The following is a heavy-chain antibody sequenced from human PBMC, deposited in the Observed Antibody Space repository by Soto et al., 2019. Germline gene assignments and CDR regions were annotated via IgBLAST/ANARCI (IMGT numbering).Heavy chain of an antibody. CDR2: VFYNGTT. CDR3: ARLVVVSPVANA. V-gene: IGHV4-39*01. J-gene: IGHJ5*02. Sequence: WETLSLTGTVSGGSINTNNYYWGWVRQPPGKGLEWIGSVFYNGTTYYSPSLKSRVTISLAPSRTQFSLKLESVTAADTAVYFCARLVVVSPVANAWGQGTLVTSPQ. CDR1: GGSINTNNYY. D-gene: IGHD2-15*01.